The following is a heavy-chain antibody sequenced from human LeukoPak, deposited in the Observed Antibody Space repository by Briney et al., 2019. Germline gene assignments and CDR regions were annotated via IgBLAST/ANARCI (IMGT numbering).Heavy chain of an antibody. V-gene: IGHV3-23*01. Sequence: GGSLRLCCAASGFTFNIYAMNWVRQAPGKGLEWISIISYSAAGTYYADSVKGRFSISSDNSKKLLYHKMNSRRADDTALYYCVKARSGCVTFFDYWGQGTLVTVSS. CDR2: ISYSAAGT. J-gene: IGHJ4*02. D-gene: IGHD3-3*01. CDR3: VKARSGCVTFFDY. CDR1: GFTFNIYA.